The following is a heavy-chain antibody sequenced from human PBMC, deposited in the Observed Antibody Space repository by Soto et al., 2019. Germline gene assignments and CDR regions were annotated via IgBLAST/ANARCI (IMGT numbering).Heavy chain of an antibody. V-gene: IGHV3-30*18. CDR1: GFTFSSYG. D-gene: IGHD2-15*01. Sequence: RGSLRLSCAASGFTFSSYGMHWFRQAPGKGLEWVAVISYDGSNKYYADSVKGRFTISRDNSNNTLYLQMNSLRAEDTAVYYCAKYLKYCSGASCYSNWGKGPLVT. J-gene: IGHJ1*01. CDR3: AKYLKYCSGASCYSN. CDR2: ISYDGSNK.